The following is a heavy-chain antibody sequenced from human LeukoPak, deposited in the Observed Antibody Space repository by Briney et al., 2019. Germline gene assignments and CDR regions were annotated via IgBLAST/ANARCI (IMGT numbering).Heavy chain of an antibody. J-gene: IGHJ5*02. V-gene: IGHV3-30*02. D-gene: IGHD2-2*01. CDR1: GFTFSSYG. CDR3: AKDFCSSTSCYWFDP. Sequence: GRSLRLSCAASGFTFSSYGMHWVRQAPGKGLEWVAFIRYDGSNKYYADSVKGRFTISRDNSKNTLYLQMNSLRAEDTAVYYCAKDFCSSTSCYWFDPWGQGTLVTVSS. CDR2: IRYDGSNK.